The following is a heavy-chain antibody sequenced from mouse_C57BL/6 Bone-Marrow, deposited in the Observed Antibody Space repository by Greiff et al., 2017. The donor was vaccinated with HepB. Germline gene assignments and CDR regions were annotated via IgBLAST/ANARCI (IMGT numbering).Heavy chain of an antibody. Sequence: EVKLLESVAELVRPGASVKLSCTASGFNIKNTYMHWVKQRPEQGLEWIGRIDPANGNTKYAPKFQGKATITADTSSNTAYLQLSSLTSEDTAIYYCASTTTVVAPFAYWGQGTLVTVSA. CDR1: GFNIKNTY. V-gene: IGHV14-3*01. CDR2: IDPANGNT. CDR3: ASTTTVVAPFAY. J-gene: IGHJ3*01. D-gene: IGHD1-1*01.